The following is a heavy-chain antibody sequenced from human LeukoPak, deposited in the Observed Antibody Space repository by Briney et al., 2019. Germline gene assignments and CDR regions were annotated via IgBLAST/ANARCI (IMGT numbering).Heavy chain of an antibody. D-gene: IGHD3-10*01. V-gene: IGHV4-34*01. Sequence: SETLSLTCAVYGGSFSAYYWSWIRQAPGKGLEWIGEINHSGSTNYNPSLKSRVTISLDTSKKQSSLKLRSVTAADTAVYYCARRPLRFGEDYFDDWGQGTLVTVSS. J-gene: IGHJ4*02. CDR1: GGSFSAYY. CDR3: ARRPLRFGEDYFDD. CDR2: INHSGST.